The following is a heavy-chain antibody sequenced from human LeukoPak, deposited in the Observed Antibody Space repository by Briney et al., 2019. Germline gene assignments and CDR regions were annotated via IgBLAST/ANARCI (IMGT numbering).Heavy chain of an antibody. CDR3: ARAAYYDILTGHDAFDI. J-gene: IGHJ3*02. CDR2: IYTSGST. V-gene: IGHV4-4*07. CDR1: GGSISSYY. Sequence: SETLSLTCTVSGGSISSYYWSWIRQPAGKGLEWIGRIYTSGSTNYNPSLKSRVTTSVDTSKNQFSLKLSSVTAADTAVYYCARAAYYDILTGHDAFDIRGQGTMVTVSS. D-gene: IGHD3-9*01.